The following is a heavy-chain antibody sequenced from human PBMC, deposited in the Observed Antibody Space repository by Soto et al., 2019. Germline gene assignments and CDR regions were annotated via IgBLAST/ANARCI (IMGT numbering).Heavy chain of an antibody. J-gene: IGHJ4*02. D-gene: IGHD3-22*01. Sequence: QVQLVQSGAEVKKPGASVRASCKASGDGFSNYGFSWVRQAPGQGLEWMGWISAYDGQTNYTKKFQGIVTITTDSSSSTAYMELRRLRSDDTAVYYCARVWYYDSSGYYAFDYCGPAALVTVSS. CDR1: GDGFSNYG. CDR3: ARVWYYDSSGYYAFDY. V-gene: IGHV1-18*01. CDR2: ISAYDGQT.